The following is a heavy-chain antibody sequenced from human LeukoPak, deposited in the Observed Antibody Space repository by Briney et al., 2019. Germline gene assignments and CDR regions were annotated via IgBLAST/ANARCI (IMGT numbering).Heavy chain of an antibody. CDR2: INHSGSA. J-gene: IGHJ4*02. CDR1: GGSFSGYY. D-gene: IGHD4-11*01. Sequence: SETLSLTCAVSGGSFSGYYWTWIRQPPGKGLEWIGEINHSGSANYNPSLMSRVTISLDTSKNHFSLNLSSVTAADTAVYYCARGQGTVTTHWGQGTLVTVSS. V-gene: IGHV4-34*01. CDR3: ARGQGTVTTH.